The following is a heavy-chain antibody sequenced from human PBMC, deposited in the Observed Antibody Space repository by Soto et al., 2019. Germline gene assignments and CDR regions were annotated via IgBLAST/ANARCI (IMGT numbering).Heavy chain of an antibody. V-gene: IGHV3-23*01. D-gene: IGHD3-3*01. CDR1: GFTCSDYA. J-gene: IGHJ4*02. CDR2: LSHSGDIT. Sequence: EVQLLESGGGLVQPGGSLRLSCAPSGFTCSDYAMPWVPKAPGKGLEWVPTLSHSGDITYYADSGKGRFTKSRGNSRNTLSLKMNSLRAGDTAIYYCTKEKWATIFGVVTTFYDCWGQGTLVTVSS. CDR3: TKEKWATIFGVVTTFYDC.